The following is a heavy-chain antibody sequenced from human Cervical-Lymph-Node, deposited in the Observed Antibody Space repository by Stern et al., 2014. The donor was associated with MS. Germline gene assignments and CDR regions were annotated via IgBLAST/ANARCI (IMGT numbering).Heavy chain of an antibody. D-gene: IGHD3-10*01. CDR2: IYTSGST. CDR3: ARQDYYGSGSYRDY. Sequence: QVQLQESGPGLVKPSQTLSLTCTVSGGSISSGSYYWSWIRQPAGKGLEWIGRIYTSGSTNYNPSLKSRVTISADKSKTQFSLTLGSVTAADTAVYYCARQDYYGSGSYRDYWGQGTLVTVSS. CDR1: GGSISSGSYY. V-gene: IGHV4-61*02. J-gene: IGHJ4*02.